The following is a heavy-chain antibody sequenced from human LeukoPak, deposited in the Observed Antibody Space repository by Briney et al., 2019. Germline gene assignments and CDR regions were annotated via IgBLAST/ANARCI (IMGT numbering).Heavy chain of an antibody. CDR1: GDSISGSKYF. Sequence: PAETLSLTCTVFGDSISGSKYFWGWIRQPPGKGPEWIGNFYSGGSTYYNPSLKRRVAISEDTSGKQFSLRLGSVTAADTAVYFCARVGSGLNLYYFDYWGQGILVTVSS. J-gene: IGHJ4*02. CDR3: ARVGSGLNLYYFDY. CDR2: FYSGGST. D-gene: IGHD3-3*01. V-gene: IGHV4-39*07.